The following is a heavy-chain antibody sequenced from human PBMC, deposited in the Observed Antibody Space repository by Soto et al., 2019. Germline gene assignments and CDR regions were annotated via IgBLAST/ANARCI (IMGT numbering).Heavy chain of an antibody. CDR2: IHDSGRS. J-gene: IGHJ4*02. V-gene: IGHV4-59*01. CDR1: SDSITNYY. CDR3: ARGGGTRGWY. D-gene: IGHD2-15*01. Sequence: QVQLQESGPGLVKPSETLSLTCTVSSDSITNYYWTWVRQPPGKGLEWIGYIHDSGRSNYNPSLKSRVKISVETPKKHFPQKMNSVTTADPAVYYCARGGGTRGWYWGQGTLVTVSS.